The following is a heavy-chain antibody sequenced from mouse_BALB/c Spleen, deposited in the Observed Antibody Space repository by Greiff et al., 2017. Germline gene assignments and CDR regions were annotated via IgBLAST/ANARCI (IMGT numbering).Heavy chain of an antibody. CDR3: ARGGSYYFDY. V-gene: IGHV5-17*02. J-gene: IGHJ2*01. Sequence: DVQLVESGGGLVQPGGSRKLSCAASGFTFSSFGMHWVRQAPEKGLEWVAYISSGSSTIYYADTVKGRFTISRDNPKNTLFLQMTSLRSEDTAMYYCARGGSYYFDYWGQGTTLTVSS. CDR1: GFTFSSFG. CDR2: ISSGSSTI.